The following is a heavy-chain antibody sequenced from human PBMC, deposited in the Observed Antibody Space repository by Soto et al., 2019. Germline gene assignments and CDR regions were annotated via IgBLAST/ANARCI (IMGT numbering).Heavy chain of an antibody. CDR1: GFTFSNAW. CDR3: TTDPVTMIVVVPSSG. J-gene: IGHJ4*02. Sequence: PGGSLRPSCESSGFTFSNAWMNWVRQAPGKGLERVGRIKSKNDGGTTDYTAPEKGRINISRDDSKKTLYQKKKNRKTEDTAVYYCTTDPVTMIVVVPSSGWGQGP. CDR2: IKSKNDGGTT. V-gene: IGHV3-15*07. D-gene: IGHD3-22*01.